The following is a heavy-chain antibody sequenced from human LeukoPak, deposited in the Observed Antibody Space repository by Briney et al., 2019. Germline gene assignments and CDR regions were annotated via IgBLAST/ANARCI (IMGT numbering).Heavy chain of an antibody. CDR1: GFTFSSYE. V-gene: IGHV3-30*18. CDR2: ISYDGSNK. Sequence: GGSLRLSSAASGFTFSSYEMNWVRQAPGKGLEWVAVISYDGSNKYYADSVKGRFTISRDNSKNTLYLQMNSLRAEDTAVYYCAKAVSFDYWGQGTLVTVSS. J-gene: IGHJ4*02. D-gene: IGHD3-16*02. CDR3: AKAVSFDY.